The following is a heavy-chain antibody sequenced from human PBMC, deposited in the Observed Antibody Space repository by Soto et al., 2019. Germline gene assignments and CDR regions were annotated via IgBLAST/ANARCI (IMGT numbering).Heavy chain of an antibody. V-gene: IGHV1-8*01. Sequence: ASVKVSCKASGYTFTNNDVSWVRQATGQGLEWMGWMNPGSGDTGYAQKFQGRVTMTRDISIATAYMELNSLTSEDTAIYYCAGMESFGSLNWCDPWGQGTLVTVSS. CDR3: AGMESFGSLNWCDP. D-gene: IGHD5-18*01. CDR1: GYTFTNND. J-gene: IGHJ5*02. CDR2: MNPGSGDT.